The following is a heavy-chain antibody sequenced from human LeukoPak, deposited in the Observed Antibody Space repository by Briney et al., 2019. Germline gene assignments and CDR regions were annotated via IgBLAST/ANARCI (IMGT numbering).Heavy chain of an antibody. D-gene: IGHD6-19*01. V-gene: IGHV1-2*06. CDR2: INPNSGGT. CDR1: GYTFTDYY. J-gene: IGHJ4*02. Sequence: ASVKVSCKASGYTFTDYYMHWVRQAPGQGLEWMGRINPNSGGTDYAQKFQGRVAMTRDTSISTAYMELSRLRSDDTAVYYCARDPASVAVAGTVYWGQGTLVTVSS. CDR3: ARDPASVAVAGTVY.